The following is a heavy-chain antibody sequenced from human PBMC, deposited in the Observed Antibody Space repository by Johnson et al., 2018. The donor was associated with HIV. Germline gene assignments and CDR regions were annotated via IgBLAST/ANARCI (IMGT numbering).Heavy chain of an antibody. V-gene: IGHV3-13*01. CDR1: GFTLSSYD. CDR3: ARRSIRSDGLDI. D-gene: IGHD4-11*01. CDR2: IDTAGDT. Sequence: EVQVVESGGGLVQPGGSLRLSCAASGFTLSSYDMHWVRQATGKGLEWVSEIDTAGDTYYPGSVKGRFTTSRENAKNSLYLQMNSLRAGDTAVDYCARRSIRSDGLDIWGQGTMVTVSS. J-gene: IGHJ3*02.